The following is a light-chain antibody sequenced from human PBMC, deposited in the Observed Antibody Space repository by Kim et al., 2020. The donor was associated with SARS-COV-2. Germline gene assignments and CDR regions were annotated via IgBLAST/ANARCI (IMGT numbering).Light chain of an antibody. Sequence: ETVLTQFPVTLSVSPGESATLSCRASQSVNNNLAWYHHRPGQAPRLFIYDTSTRATGVPARFSGGGSGTEFTLTISSLQSEDFAVYYSEKYDDWAAFGEGATV. V-gene: IGKV3-15*01. J-gene: IGKJ1*01. CDR1: QSVNNN. CDR2: DTS. CDR3: EKYDDWAA.